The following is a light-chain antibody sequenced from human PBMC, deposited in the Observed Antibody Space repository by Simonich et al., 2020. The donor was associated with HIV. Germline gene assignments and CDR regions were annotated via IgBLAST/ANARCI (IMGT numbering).Light chain of an antibody. CDR1: QSVLYRSNNKNY. V-gene: IGKV4-1*01. J-gene: IGKJ1*01. CDR3: QQYYSTPPT. Sequence: DIVMTQSPDSLAVSLGERATIHCKSSQSVLYRSNNKNYLAWYQQKPGQPPKLLIYWASTRESGVPDRFSGSESGTDFTLTISCLQAEDVAVYYCQQYYSTPPTFGQGTKVEIK. CDR2: WAS.